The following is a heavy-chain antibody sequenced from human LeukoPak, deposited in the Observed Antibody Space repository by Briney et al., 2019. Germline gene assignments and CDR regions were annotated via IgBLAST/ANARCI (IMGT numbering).Heavy chain of an antibody. CDR2: INPNSGGT. V-gene: IGHV1-2*02. Sequence: GASVKVSCKASGYTFTDYYMHWVRQAPGQGLEWMGWINPNSGGTNNAQKFQGRVTMTRDTSISTAYMELSRLRSDDTALYYCAKAGITIFGVVNLYYFDYWGQGTLVTVSS. CDR3: AKAGITIFGVVNLYYFDY. J-gene: IGHJ4*02. D-gene: IGHD3-3*01. CDR1: GYTFTDYY.